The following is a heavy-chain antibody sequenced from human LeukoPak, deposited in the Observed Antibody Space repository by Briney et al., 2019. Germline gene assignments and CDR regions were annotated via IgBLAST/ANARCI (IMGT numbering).Heavy chain of an antibody. CDR3: VRRRTTVIDY. Sequence: GGSLRLSCSASGFTFSSYAMHWVRQAPGKGLEYVSAISSNGGSTFYADSVKGRFTISRDNSKNTLYLQMSSLRAEDTAVYYCVRRRTTVIDYWGQGTLVTVSS. D-gene: IGHD4-17*01. J-gene: IGHJ4*02. V-gene: IGHV3-64D*06. CDR2: ISSNGGST. CDR1: GFTFSSYA.